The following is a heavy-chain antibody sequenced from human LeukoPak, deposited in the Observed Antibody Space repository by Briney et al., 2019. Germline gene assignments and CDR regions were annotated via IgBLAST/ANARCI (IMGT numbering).Heavy chain of an antibody. V-gene: IGHV1-24*01. J-gene: IGHJ3*02. D-gene: IGHD1-1*01. Sequence: ASVKVSCKVSGYTLTELSMHWVRQAPGKGLEWMGGVDPEDGETIYAQKFQGRVTMTEDTPTDTAYMELSSLRSEDTAVYYCATGLEPYDDAFDIWGQGTMVTVSS. CDR2: VDPEDGET. CDR3: ATGLEPYDDAFDI. CDR1: GYTLTELS.